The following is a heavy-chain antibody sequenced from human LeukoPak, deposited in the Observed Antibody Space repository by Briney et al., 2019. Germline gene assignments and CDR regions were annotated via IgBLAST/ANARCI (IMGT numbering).Heavy chain of an antibody. J-gene: IGHJ3*02. V-gene: IGHV4-28*05. D-gene: IGHD4-17*01. CDR1: GYSISTSNY. Sequence: SDTLSLTCAVSGYSISTSNYWAWIRQPPGKGLEWIGHIYYSGGIYYNPSLKSRVTMSVDTSKNQFSLKLSSVTAVDTAVYYCARKTTTGPTKAAFDIWGQGTMLTVSS. CDR2: IYYSGGI. CDR3: ARKTTTGPTKAAFDI.